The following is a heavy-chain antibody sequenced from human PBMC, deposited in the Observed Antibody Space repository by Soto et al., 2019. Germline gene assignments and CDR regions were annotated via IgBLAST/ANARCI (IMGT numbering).Heavy chain of an antibody. V-gene: IGHV4-30-4*01. CDR2: IYYSGST. D-gene: IGHD3-3*01. CDR3: ARDGLRFLEWSSY. Sequence: SETLSLTCTVSGGSISSGDYYWSWIRQPPGKGLEWIGYIYYSGSTYYNPSLKSRVTISVDTSRNQFSLKLSSVTAADTAVYYCARDGLRFLEWSSYWGQGTLVTVSS. CDR1: GGSISSGDYY. J-gene: IGHJ4*02.